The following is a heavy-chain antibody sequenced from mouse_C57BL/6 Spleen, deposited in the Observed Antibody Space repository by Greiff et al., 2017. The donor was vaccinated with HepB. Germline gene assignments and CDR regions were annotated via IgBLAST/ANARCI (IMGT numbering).Heavy chain of an antibody. V-gene: IGHV1-72*01. D-gene: IGHD1-1*01. Sequence: VQLQQSGAELMKPGASVKLSCKATGYTFTGYWIEWVKQRPGRGLEWIGRIDPNSGGTKYNEKFKSKATLTVDKPSSTAYMQLSSLTSEDSAVYYCARETVVAPGYFDVWGTGTTVTVSS. CDR1: GYTFTGYW. CDR3: ARETVVAPGYFDV. J-gene: IGHJ1*03. CDR2: IDPNSGGT.